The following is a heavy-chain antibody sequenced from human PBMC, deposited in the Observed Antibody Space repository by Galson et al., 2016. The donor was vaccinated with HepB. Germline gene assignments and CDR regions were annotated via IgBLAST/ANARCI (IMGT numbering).Heavy chain of an antibody. Sequence: LSLTCTVSGGSISSSSYYWGWIRQPPGKGLEWIGYIYYSGSTNYNPSLKSRVTLSVDTSKNQFSLKLTSVTAADTAVYYCARDSAGSFDLWGRGTLVTVSS. V-gene: IGHV4-61*01. J-gene: IGHJ2*01. CDR1: GGSISSSSYY. D-gene: IGHD3-10*01. CDR2: IYYSGST. CDR3: ARDSAGSFDL.